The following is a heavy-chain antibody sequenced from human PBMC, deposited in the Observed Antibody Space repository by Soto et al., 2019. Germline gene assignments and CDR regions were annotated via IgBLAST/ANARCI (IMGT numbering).Heavy chain of an antibody. CDR2: ISSSSSYI. J-gene: IGHJ6*02. CDR3: ARGENNWNYYYYYGMDV. V-gene: IGHV3-21*01. CDR1: GFTFSSYS. Sequence: GGSLRLSCAASGFTFSSYSMNWVRQAPGKGLEWVSSISSSSSYIYYADSVKGRFTISRDNAKNSLYLQMNSLRAEDTAVYYCARGENNWNYYYYYGMDVWGQGTTVTVSS. D-gene: IGHD1-20*01.